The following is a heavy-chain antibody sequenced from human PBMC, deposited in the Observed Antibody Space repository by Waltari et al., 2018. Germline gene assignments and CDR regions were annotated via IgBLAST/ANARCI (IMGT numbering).Heavy chain of an antibody. CDR2: IYYSGNT. Sequence: QLQLQESGPGLVKSSETLSLTCDVSGGPFRTFNYNWGWLRQTPGKGLEWIPSIYYSGNTYYNPSLKSRVTISVDTSKNQFSLRLSSVTAADTAVYYCARTYSGDYELWFDPWGQGTLVTVSS. CDR3: ARTYSGDYELWFDP. CDR1: GGPFRTFNYN. V-gene: IGHV4-39*01. D-gene: IGHD1-26*01. J-gene: IGHJ5*02.